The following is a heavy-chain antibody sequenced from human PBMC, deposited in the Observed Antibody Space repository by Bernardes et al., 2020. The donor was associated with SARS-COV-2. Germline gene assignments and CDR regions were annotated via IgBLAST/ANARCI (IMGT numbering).Heavy chain of an antibody. CDR2: ISSSSTI. CDR3: ARDLLDSSSWYTRAYYYYGMDV. CDR1: GFTFSSYS. J-gene: IGHJ6*02. Sequence: GGSLRLSCAASGFTFSSYSMNWVRQAPGKGLEWVSYISSSSTIYYADSVKGRFTISRDNAKNTLYLQMNSLRDEDTAVYYCARDLLDSSSWYTRAYYYYGMDVWGQGTTVTVSS. D-gene: IGHD6-13*01. V-gene: IGHV3-48*02.